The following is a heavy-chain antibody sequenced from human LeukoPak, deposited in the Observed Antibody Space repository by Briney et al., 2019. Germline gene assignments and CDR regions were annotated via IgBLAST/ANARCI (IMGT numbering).Heavy chain of an antibody. CDR1: GFTFSSYG. Sequence: PGGSLRLSCAASGFTFSSYGMRWVRQAPGKGLEWVAVISYDGSDKYYADSVKGRFTISRDNSKNTLYLQMNSLRAEDTAVYYCARPAGTYDYSYGMDVWGQGTTVTVSS. CDR3: ARPAGTYDYSYGMDV. J-gene: IGHJ6*02. CDR2: ISYDGSDK. V-gene: IGHV3-30-3*01. D-gene: IGHD6-19*01.